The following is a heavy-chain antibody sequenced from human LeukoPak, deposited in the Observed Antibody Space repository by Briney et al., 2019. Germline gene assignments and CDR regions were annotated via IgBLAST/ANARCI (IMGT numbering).Heavy chain of an antibody. CDR1: GYTFTSYY. Sequence: ASVKVSCKASGYTFTSYYMHWVRQAPGQGLEWMGIINPSGGSTRYAQKFQGRVTMTRDTATSTVYMELSSLRSEDTAVYYCARGEWELRVDYWGQGTLVTVSS. J-gene: IGHJ4*02. V-gene: IGHV1-46*01. CDR2: INPSGGST. CDR3: ARGEWELRVDY. D-gene: IGHD1-26*01.